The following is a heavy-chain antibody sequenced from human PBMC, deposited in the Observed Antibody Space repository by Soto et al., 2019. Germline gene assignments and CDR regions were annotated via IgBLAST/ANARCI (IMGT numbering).Heavy chain of an antibody. CDR3: ARDPNGYKDY. J-gene: IGHJ4*02. Sequence: PGGSLRLSCAASGITFTTYWMSWVRQAPGKGLEWVADIKPDGTEKYYVDSVKGRFTISRDNAKNSLYLQMNSLRVEDTAVYYCARDPNGYKDYWGQGTLVTVSS. CDR2: IKPDGTEK. CDR1: GITFTTYW. D-gene: IGHD2-2*02. V-gene: IGHV3-7*01.